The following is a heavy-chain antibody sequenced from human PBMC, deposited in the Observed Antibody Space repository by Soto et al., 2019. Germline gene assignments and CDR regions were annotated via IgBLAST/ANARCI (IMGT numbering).Heavy chain of an antibody. CDR1: GFTVSNNY. D-gene: IGHD1-26*01. V-gene: IGHV3-53*01. CDR3: AIRSGSHG. J-gene: IGHJ6*02. Sequence: EVQLVESGGNFIQPGGSLRLSCAASGFTVSNNYMSWVRRAPGKGLEWVSVIYTGGTTYYADSVKGRFTISRDNSKNTLYLQMNSLRAEDTAVYYCAIRSGSHGWGQGTTVTVSS. CDR2: IYTGGTT.